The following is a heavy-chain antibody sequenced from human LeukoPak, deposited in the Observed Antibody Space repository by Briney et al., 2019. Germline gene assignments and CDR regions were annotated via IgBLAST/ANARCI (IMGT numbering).Heavy chain of an antibody. CDR3: ARAVGPFDY. V-gene: IGHV3-33*01. Sequence: GGSLRLSCAASGFPFSTYGMHWLRQAPGKGLEWVAVIWFDGSNKYYADSVKGRFTISRDNSKNTLHLQMDSLRAADTAVYYWARAVGPFDYWGQGILVTVSS. CDR2: IWFDGSNK. CDR1: GFPFSTYG. D-gene: IGHD3-16*01. J-gene: IGHJ4*02.